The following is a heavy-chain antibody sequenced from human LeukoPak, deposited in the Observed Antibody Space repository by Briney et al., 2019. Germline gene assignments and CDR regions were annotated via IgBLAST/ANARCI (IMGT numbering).Heavy chain of an antibody. CDR1: GFTFSSYA. J-gene: IGHJ4*02. CDR2: ISYDGSSK. V-gene: IGHV3-30-3*01. D-gene: IGHD3-16*02. Sequence: GRSLRLSCAASGFTFSSYAMHWVRQAPGEGLAWVAVISYDGSSKYYADSVKGRFTISRDNSKNTLYLQMNSLRAEDTAVYYCARGLIWGSYRLYYFDYWGQGTLVTVSS. CDR3: ARGLIWGSYRLYYFDY.